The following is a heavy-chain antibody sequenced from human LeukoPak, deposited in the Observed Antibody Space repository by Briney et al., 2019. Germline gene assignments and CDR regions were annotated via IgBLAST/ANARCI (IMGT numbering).Heavy chain of an antibody. CDR3: ARDGLTVTSVYYYYGMDV. Sequence: GGSLRLSCAASGFTFSDYYMSWIRQAPGKGLEWVSYISSSGSTIYYADSVKGRFTISRDNAKNSLYLQMNSLRAEDMAVYYCARDGLTVTSVYYYYGMDVWGQGTTVTVSS. CDR2: ISSSGSTI. CDR1: GFTFSDYY. J-gene: IGHJ6*02. D-gene: IGHD4-11*01. V-gene: IGHV3-11*01.